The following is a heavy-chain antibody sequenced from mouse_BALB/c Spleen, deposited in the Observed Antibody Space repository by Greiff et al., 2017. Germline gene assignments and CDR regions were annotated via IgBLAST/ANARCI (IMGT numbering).Heavy chain of an antibody. V-gene: IGHV5-9-4*01. CDR1: GFTFSSYA. J-gene: IGHJ4*01. CDR2: ISSGGSYT. D-gene: IGHD2-2*01. CDR3: ARDDGYDGAMDY. Sequence: EVMLVESGGGLVKPGGSLKLSCAASGFTFSSYAMSWVRQSPEKRLEWVAEISSGGSYTYYPDTVTGRFTISRDNAKNTLYLEMSSLRSEDTAMYYCARDDGYDGAMDYWGQGTSVTVSS.